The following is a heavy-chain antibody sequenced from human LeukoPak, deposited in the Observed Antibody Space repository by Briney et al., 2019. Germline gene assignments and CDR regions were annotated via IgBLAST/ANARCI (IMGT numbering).Heavy chain of an antibody. J-gene: IGHJ3*02. CDR2: ISSSSSYI. D-gene: IGHD2-15*01. CDR3: AREGGWNALDI. Sequence: KSGGSLRLSCAASGFTFSSYSMNWVRQAPGKGLEWVSSISSSSSYIYYADSVKGRFTISRDNAENSLYLQMNSLRAEDTAVYYCAREGGWNALDIWGQGTMVTVSS. CDR1: GFTFSSYS. V-gene: IGHV3-21*01.